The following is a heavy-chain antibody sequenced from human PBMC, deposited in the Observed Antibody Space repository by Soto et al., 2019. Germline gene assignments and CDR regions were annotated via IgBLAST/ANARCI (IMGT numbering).Heavy chain of an antibody. CDR3: ARGLRRAPIFGVVMNY. D-gene: IGHD3-3*01. Sequence: VASVKVSCKASGGTFTSYDINWVRQATGQGLEWMGWMNPNSGNTGYAQKFQDRVTMTRNTSISTAYMELSSLRSEDTAVYYCARGLRRAPIFGVVMNYWGQGTLVTVSS. V-gene: IGHV1-8*01. J-gene: IGHJ4*02. CDR2: MNPNSGNT. CDR1: GGTFTSYD.